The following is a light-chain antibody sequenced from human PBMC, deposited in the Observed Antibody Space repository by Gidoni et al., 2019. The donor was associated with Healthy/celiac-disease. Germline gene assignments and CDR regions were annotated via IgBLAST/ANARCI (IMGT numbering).Light chain of an antibody. CDR3: QQYRT. CDR1: QSVSSSY. CDR2: GAS. V-gene: IGKV3-20*01. Sequence: ELVLTQSPGTLSLSPGERATLSCRASQSVSSSYLAWYQQKPGQAPRLLIYGASSRATGIPDRFSGSGSGTDFTLTISRLEPEDFAVYYCQQYRTFXPXTKVDIK. J-gene: IGKJ3*01.